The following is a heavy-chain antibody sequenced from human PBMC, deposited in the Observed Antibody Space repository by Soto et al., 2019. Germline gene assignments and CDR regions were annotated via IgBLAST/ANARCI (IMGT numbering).Heavy chain of an antibody. CDR3: ARSYRRDDYGDGY. D-gene: IGHD4-17*01. J-gene: IGHJ4*02. V-gene: IGHV1-18*01. CDR2: VNTYNGNT. Sequence: QVQLVQSGAEVKKPGASVKVSCKASGYTFTSYGISWVRQAPGQGLEWMGWVNTYNGNTNYAQKVRGRVTMTTDTSTSTAYMELWSLRSDDTAVYYCARSYRRDDYGDGYWGQGTLVTVSS. CDR1: GYTFTSYG.